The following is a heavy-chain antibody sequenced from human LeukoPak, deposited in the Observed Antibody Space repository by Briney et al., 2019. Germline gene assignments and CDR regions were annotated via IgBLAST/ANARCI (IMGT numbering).Heavy chain of an antibody. Sequence: GGSLRLSCAASGFTFSSYAMDWVRQAPGRGREWVSNISPGGSTNYSDSVKGRFTISRDNYKNTIYLPMNPLRAEDTAVYYCAKRSGSGGPFDYWGQGILVTVSS. CDR1: GFTFSSYA. D-gene: IGHD3-10*01. V-gene: IGHV3-23*01. CDR2: ISPGGST. J-gene: IGHJ4*02. CDR3: AKRSGSGGPFDY.